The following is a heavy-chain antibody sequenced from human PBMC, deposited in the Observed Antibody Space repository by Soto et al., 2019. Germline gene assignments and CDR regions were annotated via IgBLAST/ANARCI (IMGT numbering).Heavy chain of an antibody. V-gene: IGHV3-30*18. Sequence: QVQLVESGGGVVQPGRSLRLSCAASGFTFSSYGMHWVRQAPGKGLEWVAVISYDGSNKYYADSVKGRFTISRDNSKNTLYLQMNSLRAEDTAVYYCAKSGAWALLGGAFDIWGQGTMVTVSS. D-gene: IGHD3-10*01. CDR2: ISYDGSNK. CDR3: AKSGAWALLGGAFDI. CDR1: GFTFSSYG. J-gene: IGHJ3*02.